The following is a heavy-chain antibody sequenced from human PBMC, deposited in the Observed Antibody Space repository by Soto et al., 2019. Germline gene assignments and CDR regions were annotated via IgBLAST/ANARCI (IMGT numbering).Heavy chain of an antibody. Sequence: QVQLVESGGGVVQPGRSLRLSCAASGFTFSSYGMHWVRQAPGKGLEWVAVISYDGSNKYYADSVKGRFTIARDNSKNTLYLQMNSLRAEDTAVYYCAKDRGWLAKRYYYGMDVWGQGTTVTVSS. CDR3: AKDRGWLAKRYYYGMDV. J-gene: IGHJ6*02. V-gene: IGHV3-30*18. D-gene: IGHD6-19*01. CDR1: GFTFSSYG. CDR2: ISYDGSNK.